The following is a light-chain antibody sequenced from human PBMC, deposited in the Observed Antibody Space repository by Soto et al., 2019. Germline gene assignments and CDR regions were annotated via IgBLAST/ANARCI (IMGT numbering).Light chain of an antibody. CDR2: AAS. CDR3: QQSYNTPQRTYT. Sequence: DIQMTQSPSSLSASVGDRVTITCRASQNISLFLNWYQQKPGKAPGLLIYAASILQSGVPSRVSGSGSGTDFNFPITSLQPEDFATYDCQQSYNTPQRTYTFGQGTKLEI. V-gene: IGKV1-39*01. J-gene: IGKJ2*01. CDR1: QNISLF.